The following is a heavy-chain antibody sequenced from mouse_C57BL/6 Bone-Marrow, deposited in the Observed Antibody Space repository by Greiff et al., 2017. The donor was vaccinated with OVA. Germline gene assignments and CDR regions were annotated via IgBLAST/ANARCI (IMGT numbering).Heavy chain of an antibody. J-gene: IGHJ3*01. CDR3: ASPRTGSWFAY. CDR2: ISDGGSYT. V-gene: IGHV5-4*01. D-gene: IGHD4-1*01. Sequence: DVHLVESGGGLVKPGGSLKLSCAASGFTFSSYAMSWVRQTPEKRLEWVATISDGGSYTYYPDNVKGRFTISRDNAKNNLYLQMSHLKSEDTAMYYCASPRTGSWFAYWGQGTLVTVSA. CDR1: GFTFSSYA.